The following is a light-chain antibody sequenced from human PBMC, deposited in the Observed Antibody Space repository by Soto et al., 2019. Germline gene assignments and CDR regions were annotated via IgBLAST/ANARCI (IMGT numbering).Light chain of an antibody. CDR1: HSVSSSY. J-gene: IGKJ5*01. Sequence: EIVLTQSPGTLSFSPGERATLSCRASHSVSSSYLAWYQQKPGQAPRLLIYGASSRATGIPDRFSGSGSGTDFTLTISRLEPEDFAVYYCQQYGSSRLVIFGQGTRLEIK. CDR3: QQYGSSRLVI. V-gene: IGKV3-20*01. CDR2: GAS.